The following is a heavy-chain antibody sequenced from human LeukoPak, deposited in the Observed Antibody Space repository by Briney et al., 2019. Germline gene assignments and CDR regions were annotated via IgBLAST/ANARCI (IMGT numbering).Heavy chain of an antibody. CDR1: GFTFSSYW. Sequence: PGGSLRLSCAASGFTFSSYWMNWVRQAPGKGLVWVSRIASDGSSTTYADSVKGRFSISRDNAKNTLYLQMNSLRVEDTAVYYWARGRPHGNDYWGQGTLVTGSS. CDR3: ARGRPHGNDY. J-gene: IGHJ4*02. D-gene: IGHD4-23*01. V-gene: IGHV3-74*01. CDR2: IASDGSST.